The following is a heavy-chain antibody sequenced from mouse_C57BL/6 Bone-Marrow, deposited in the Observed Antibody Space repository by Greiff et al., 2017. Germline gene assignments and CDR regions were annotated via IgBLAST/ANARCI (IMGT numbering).Heavy chain of an antibody. Sequence: VQLKESVAELVRPGASVKLSCTASGFNIKNTYMHWVKQRPEQGLEWIGRIDPANGNTKYAPKFQGKATITADTSSNTAYLQLSSLTSEDTAIYYCASYSNPYYYAMDYWGQGTSVTVSS. CDR2: IDPANGNT. J-gene: IGHJ4*01. D-gene: IGHD2-5*01. CDR3: ASYSNPYYYAMDY. CDR1: GFNIKNTY. V-gene: IGHV14-3*01.